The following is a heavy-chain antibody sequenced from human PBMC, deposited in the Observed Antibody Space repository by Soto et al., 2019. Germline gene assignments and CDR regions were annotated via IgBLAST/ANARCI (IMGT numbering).Heavy chain of an antibody. Sequence: QVQLVQSGAEVKKPGASVTVSCKASGYTFTNYGINWVRQAPGQGLEWMGWISAYSGHTNYAQKLQDRVTMTTDTSTSTAYMELRSLRSDDTSVYYWASRPHLADNVELDYWGQGTLVTVSS. V-gene: IGHV1-18*01. D-gene: IGHD6-19*01. CDR1: GYTFTNYG. CDR2: ISAYSGHT. J-gene: IGHJ4*02. CDR3: ASRPHLADNVELDY.